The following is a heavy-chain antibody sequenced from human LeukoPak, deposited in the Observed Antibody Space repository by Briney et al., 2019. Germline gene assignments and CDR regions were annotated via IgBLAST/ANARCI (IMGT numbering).Heavy chain of an antibody. CDR1: GGTFSRYA. J-gene: IGHJ6*03. CDR2: IIPIFGAT. D-gene: IGHD6-6*01. V-gene: IGHV1-69*01. Sequence: SVKVSCKASGGTFSRYAITWVRQAPGQGLEWMGGIIPIFGATNYAQKFQGRFTITADEYTSTVYMELSSLRSEDTAVYYCASSQSSIAARRDYYYYMDVWGKGTTVTVS. CDR3: ASSQSSIAARRDYYYYMDV.